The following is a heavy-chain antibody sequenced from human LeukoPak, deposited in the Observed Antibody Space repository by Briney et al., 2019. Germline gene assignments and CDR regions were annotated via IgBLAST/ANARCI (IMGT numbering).Heavy chain of an antibody. CDR2: ISGGYINDT. V-gene: IGHV1-18*01. Sequence: ASVKVSCKTSGYTFTNYGFSRVRQAPGQGLEWMGWISGGYINDTNYAQKVQDRVTMTTDASTRTTYMELRNLRSDDTAVYYCARWLSHKGDYWGQGTLVTVSS. CDR1: GYTFTNYG. D-gene: IGHD5-12*01. J-gene: IGHJ4*02. CDR3: ARWLSHKGDY.